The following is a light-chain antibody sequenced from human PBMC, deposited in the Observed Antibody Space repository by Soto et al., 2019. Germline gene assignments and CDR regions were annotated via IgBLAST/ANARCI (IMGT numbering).Light chain of an antibody. CDR2: GAS. V-gene: IGKV3-20*01. CDR1: QSVSSSY. CDR3: RQYDDLPPT. Sequence: EIVLTQSPGTLSLSPGERATLSCRASQSVSSSYLAWYQQKPGQAPRLLIYGASSRATGIPDRFSGSGSGTDFTLTISRLEPEDIATYYCRQYDDLPPTFGQGTRLEIK. J-gene: IGKJ5*01.